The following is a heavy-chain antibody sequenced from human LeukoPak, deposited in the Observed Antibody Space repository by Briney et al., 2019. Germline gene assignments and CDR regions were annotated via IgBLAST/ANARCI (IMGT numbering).Heavy chain of an antibody. CDR3: AKEGDTALVTGSLNL. CDR1: GGTFGRYV. V-gene: IGHV1-69*01. J-gene: IGHJ2*01. D-gene: IGHD5-18*01. Sequence: SVKVSCKASGGTFGRYVISWVRQAPGQGLEWMGGIIPPFGTAHYAQKFQDRLTITADESATTVYMEMSSLRSEDTAMYYCAKEGDTALVTGSLNLWGRGTLVTVSA. CDR2: IIPPFGTA.